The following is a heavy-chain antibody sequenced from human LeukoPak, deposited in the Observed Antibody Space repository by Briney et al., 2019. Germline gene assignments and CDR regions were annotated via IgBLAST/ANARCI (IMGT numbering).Heavy chain of an antibody. D-gene: IGHD6-13*01. Sequence: ATLSLTCAVYGGSFSGYYWSWIRQPPGKGLEWVSAISGSGGSTYYADSVKGRFTISRDNSKNTLYLQMNSLRAEDTAVYYCAKLSAIAAAAPDYWGQGTLVTVSS. CDR1: GGSFSGYY. V-gene: IGHV3-23*01. CDR3: AKLSAIAAAAPDY. J-gene: IGHJ4*02. CDR2: ISGSGGST.